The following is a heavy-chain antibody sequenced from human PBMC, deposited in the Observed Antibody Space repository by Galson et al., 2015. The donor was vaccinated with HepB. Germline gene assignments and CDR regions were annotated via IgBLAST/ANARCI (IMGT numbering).Heavy chain of an antibody. CDR1: GFTFSSYA. V-gene: IGHV3-23*01. CDR3: AKLPSNLWSGFLV. Sequence: SVRLSCAASGFTFSSYAMTWVRQAPGKGLEWVSVISPSGSSTYYADSVKGRFTSSRDNSKNTLFLEVNSLRVEDTAVYYCAKLPSNLWSGFLVWGQGTTVTVSS. CDR2: ISPSGSST. D-gene: IGHD3-3*01. J-gene: IGHJ6*02.